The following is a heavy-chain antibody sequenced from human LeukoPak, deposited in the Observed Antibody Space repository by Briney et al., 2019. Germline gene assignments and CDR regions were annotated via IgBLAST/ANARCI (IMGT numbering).Heavy chain of an antibody. CDR2: TYYRSKWYN. V-gene: IGHV6-1*01. Sequence: SQTLSLTCAISGDSVSSNSADWNWIRQSPSRGLEWLGRTYYRSKWYNDYAVSVKSRITINPDTSKNQFSLQLNSVTPEDTAVYYCAKGYSYGYYYFYYYGMDVWGQGTTVTVSS. CDR1: GDSVSSNSAD. D-gene: IGHD5-18*01. CDR3: AKGYSYGYYYFYYYGMDV. J-gene: IGHJ6*02.